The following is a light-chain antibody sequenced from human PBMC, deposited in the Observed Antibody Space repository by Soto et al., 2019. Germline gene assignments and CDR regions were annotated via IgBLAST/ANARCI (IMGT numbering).Light chain of an antibody. CDR3: AAWDDSLHGVV. CDR1: SSNIGSYT. Sequence: QSALTQPPSASGTPGQRVTISCSVSSSNIGSYTVNWYQQLPGAAPKVLIYTNNQRPPGVPDRFSGSKSGTSASLAISGLQSEDEADYYCAAWDDSLHGVVFGGGTKVTVL. J-gene: IGLJ2*01. V-gene: IGLV1-44*01. CDR2: TNN.